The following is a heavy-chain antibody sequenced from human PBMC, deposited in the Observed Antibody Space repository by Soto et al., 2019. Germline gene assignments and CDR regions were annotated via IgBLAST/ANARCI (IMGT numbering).Heavy chain of an antibody. D-gene: IGHD3-22*01. Sequence: SLRLSCAASGFTFSNAWMSWVCQAPGKGLEWVGRIKSKTDGGTTDYAAPVKGRFTISRDDSKNTLYLQMNSLKTEDTAVYYCTTGPPAYYDSSGYLYGMDVWGQGTTVTVSS. J-gene: IGHJ6*02. CDR2: IKSKTDGGTT. CDR3: TTGPPAYYDSSGYLYGMDV. V-gene: IGHV3-15*01. CDR1: GFTFSNAW.